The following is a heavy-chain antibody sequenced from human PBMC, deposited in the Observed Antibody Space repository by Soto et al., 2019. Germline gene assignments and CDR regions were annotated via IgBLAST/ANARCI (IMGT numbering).Heavy chain of an antibody. CDR3: AGGYCRAGLCPLDF. J-gene: IGHJ4*02. D-gene: IGHD6-19*01. Sequence: QVQLVQSGAEVRMPGASVRVSCKTSGYTFTTNGVSWLRQAPRQGLEWMGWINPDNGNTVYAQNLQGRLTVTADTSTNKAYLDLRGLRSDDTAGYYCAGGYCRAGLCPLDFWGQGTQVTVS. CDR1: GYTFTTNG. CDR2: INPDNGNT. V-gene: IGHV1-18*04.